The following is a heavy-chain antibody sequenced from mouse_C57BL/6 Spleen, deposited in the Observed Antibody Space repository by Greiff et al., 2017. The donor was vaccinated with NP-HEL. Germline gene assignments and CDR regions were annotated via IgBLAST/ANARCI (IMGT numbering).Heavy chain of an antibody. CDR1: GYTFTSYW. J-gene: IGHJ1*03. CDR3: ALPYYGSRDWYFDV. Sequence: QVQLKQPGAELVKPGASVKLSCKASGYTFTSYWMHWVKQRPGQGLEWIGMIHPNSGSTNYNEKFKSKATLTVDKSSSTAYMQLSSLTSEDSAVYYCALPYYGSRDWYFDVWGTGTTVTVSS. CDR2: IHPNSGST. V-gene: IGHV1-64*01. D-gene: IGHD1-1*01.